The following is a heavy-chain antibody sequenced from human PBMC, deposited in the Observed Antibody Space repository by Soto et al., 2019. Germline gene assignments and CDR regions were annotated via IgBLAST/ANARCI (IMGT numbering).Heavy chain of an antibody. J-gene: IGHJ4*02. CDR3: ARAAYCSSTSCSRIYQDY. Sequence: ASVKVSCKTSGYTFTSYFIHWVRQAPGQGLEWMGMVNPTYGSTNYAQKFQGRVTITRDTSASTAYMELSSLRSEDTAVYYCARAAYCSSTSCSRIYQDYWGQ. V-gene: IGHV1-46*01. D-gene: IGHD2-2*01. CDR1: GYTFTSYF. CDR2: VNPTYGST.